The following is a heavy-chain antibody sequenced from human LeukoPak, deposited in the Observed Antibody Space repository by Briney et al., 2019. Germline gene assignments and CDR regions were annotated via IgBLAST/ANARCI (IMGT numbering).Heavy chain of an antibody. Sequence: GGSLRLSCAASGFTFSSYGMHWVRQAPGKGLVWVAVIWYDGSNKYYADSVKGRFTISSDNSKNTLFLQMNSLRAEDTAVYDCARDPDDYGDYSYFDYWGQGTLVTVSS. CDR3: ARDPDDYGDYSYFDY. CDR1: GFTFSSYG. J-gene: IGHJ4*02. CDR2: IWYDGSNK. D-gene: IGHD4-17*01. V-gene: IGHV3-33*01.